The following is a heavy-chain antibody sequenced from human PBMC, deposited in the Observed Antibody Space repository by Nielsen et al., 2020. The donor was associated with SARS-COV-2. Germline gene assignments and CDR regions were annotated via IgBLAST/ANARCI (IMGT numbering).Heavy chain of an antibody. J-gene: IGHJ1*01. CDR2: ISGSGSYT. Sequence: GESLKISCAASGFTFSNTAMNWVRQAPGKGLEWVSYISGSGSYTNYADSLKGRFTISRDNAKNSLYLQMDSLRAEDTAFYYCARSGHCNGGICYFTEYFQDWGQGTLVTVSS. D-gene: IGHD2-15*01. V-gene: IGHV3-11*03. CDR1: GFTFSNTA. CDR3: ARSGHCNGGICYFTEYFQD.